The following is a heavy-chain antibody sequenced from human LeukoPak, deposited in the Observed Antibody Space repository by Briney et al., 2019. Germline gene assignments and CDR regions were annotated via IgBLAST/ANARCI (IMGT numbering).Heavy chain of an antibody. CDR3: AREGGRWFEESLGWFDP. CDR1: GGSISSSSYY. J-gene: IGHJ5*02. D-gene: IGHD3-10*01. V-gene: IGHV4-39*07. Sequence: PSETLSLTCTVSGGSISSSSYYWGWIRQPPGKGLEWIGSIYYSGSTYYNPSLKSRVTISVDTSKNQFSLKLSSVTAADTAVYYCAREGGRWFEESLGWFDPWGQGTLVTVSS. CDR2: IYYSGST.